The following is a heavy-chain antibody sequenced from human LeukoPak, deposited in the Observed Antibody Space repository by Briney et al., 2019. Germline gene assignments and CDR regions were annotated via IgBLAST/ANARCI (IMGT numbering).Heavy chain of an antibody. CDR2: INPNSGGT. D-gene: IGHD6-13*01. J-gene: IGHJ4*02. Sequence: ASVKVSCKASGYTFTGYYMHWVRQAPGQGLEWMGWINPNSGGTNYAQKFQGRVTMTRDTSISTVYMELSRLRSDDTAVYYCARESSIAAAAYDYWGQGTLVTVSS. CDR1: GYTFTGYY. V-gene: IGHV1-2*02. CDR3: ARESSIAAAAYDY.